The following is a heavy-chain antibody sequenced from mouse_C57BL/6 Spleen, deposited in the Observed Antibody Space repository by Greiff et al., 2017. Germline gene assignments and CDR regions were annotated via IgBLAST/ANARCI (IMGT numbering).Heavy chain of an antibody. CDR2: IWSGGST. V-gene: IGHV2-2*01. CDR3: ARKGGSSGLFYAMDY. J-gene: IGHJ4*01. Sequence: QVQLKESGPGLVQPSQSLSITCTVSGFSLTSYGVHWVRQSPGKGLEWLGVIWSGGSTDYNAAFISRLSISKDNSKSQVFFKMNSLQADDTAIYYCARKGGSSGLFYAMDYWGQGTSVTVSS. D-gene: IGHD3-2*02. CDR1: GFSLTSYG.